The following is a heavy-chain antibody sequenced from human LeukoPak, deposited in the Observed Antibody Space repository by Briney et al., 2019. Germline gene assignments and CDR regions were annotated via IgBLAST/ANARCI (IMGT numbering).Heavy chain of an antibody. CDR2: INDDGSDT. CDR3: ARDSSEYYDFWSGYQPADI. J-gene: IGHJ3*02. CDR1: GFTFKLYW. Sequence: GGSLRLSCAVSGFTFKLYWMHWVRQAPGKGPVWVSRINDDGSDTTYADSVKGRFTISRDNAKNSLYLQMNSLRAEDTAVYYCARDSSEYYDFWSGYQPADIWGQGTMVTVSS. D-gene: IGHD3-3*01. V-gene: IGHV3-74*01.